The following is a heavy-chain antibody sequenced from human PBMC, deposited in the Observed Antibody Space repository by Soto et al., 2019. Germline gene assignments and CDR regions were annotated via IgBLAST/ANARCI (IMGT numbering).Heavy chain of an antibody. CDR3: ASDPYYYASEY. V-gene: IGHV3-11*01. CDR2: ISSRGSTV. CDR1: GFIFSDYY. Sequence: QVQLVESGGGLVKPGGSLRLSCAASGFIFSDYYMTWIRQAPGRGLEWISYISSRGSTVYYAGSVKGRFTVSRDNARKSLYLQMNSLRADDTAVYYCASDPYYYASEYWGQGTLVTVSS. J-gene: IGHJ4*02. D-gene: IGHD3-10*01.